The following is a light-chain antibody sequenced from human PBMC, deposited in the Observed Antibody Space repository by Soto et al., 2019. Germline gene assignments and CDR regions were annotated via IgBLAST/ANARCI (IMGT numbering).Light chain of an antibody. CDR3: SSYTGSSTEV. CDR2: EVS. J-gene: IGLJ2*01. Sequence: QSVLTQPASVSGSPGQSITISCTGTSSDVGDYDYVSWYQQHPGKAPKLMIYEVSNRPSGVSNRFSGSKSGSTASLTISGLQAEDEADYYCSSYTGSSTEVFGGGTKLTVL. CDR1: SSDVGDYDY. V-gene: IGLV2-14*01.